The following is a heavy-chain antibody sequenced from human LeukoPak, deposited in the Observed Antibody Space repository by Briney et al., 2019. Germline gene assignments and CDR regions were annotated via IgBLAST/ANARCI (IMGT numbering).Heavy chain of an antibody. J-gene: IGHJ5*02. CDR1: GGTFSSYA. Sequence: SVKVSCKASGGTFSSYAISWVRQAPGQGLEWMGGTIPIFGTANYAQKFQGRVTITADESTSTAYMELSSLRSEDTAVYYCARDVAGGLWFGELLSGNWFDPWGQGTLVTVSS. CDR2: TIPIFGTA. V-gene: IGHV1-69*13. D-gene: IGHD3-10*01. CDR3: ARDVAGGLWFGELLSGNWFDP.